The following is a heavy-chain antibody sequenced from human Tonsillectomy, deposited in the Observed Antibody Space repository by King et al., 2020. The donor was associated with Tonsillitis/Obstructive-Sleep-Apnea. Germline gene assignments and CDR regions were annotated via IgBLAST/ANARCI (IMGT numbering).Heavy chain of an antibody. V-gene: IGHV5-10-1*03. Sequence: VQLVQSGAEVKKPGESLRISCRGSGYSFTTSWITWVRQMPGKGLEWMGRIDPSDSYTNYSPSFQGHVTISVDKSISTAYLQWSSLKASDTAMYYCARHRRIAVAGTFDYWGQGTLVTASS. CDR1: GYSFTTSW. CDR3: ARHRRIAVAGTFDY. D-gene: IGHD6-19*01. J-gene: IGHJ4*02. CDR2: IDPSDSYT.